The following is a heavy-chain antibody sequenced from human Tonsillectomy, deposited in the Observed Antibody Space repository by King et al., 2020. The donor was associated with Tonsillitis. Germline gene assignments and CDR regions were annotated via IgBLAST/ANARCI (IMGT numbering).Heavy chain of an antibody. D-gene: IGHD2-21*02. Sequence: VQLVESGGVVVQPGGSLRLSCAASGFTFDDHTMHWVRQAPGKGLEWGSLISWDGSSIYYAESVKGRFTISRDNSKNSLYLQMNSLTTEDTALYFFSKLTAWDDFFDIWGQGTMVAVSS. J-gene: IGHJ3*02. V-gene: IGHV3-43*01. CDR1: GFTFDDHT. CDR2: ISWDGSSI. CDR3: SKLTAWDDFFDI.